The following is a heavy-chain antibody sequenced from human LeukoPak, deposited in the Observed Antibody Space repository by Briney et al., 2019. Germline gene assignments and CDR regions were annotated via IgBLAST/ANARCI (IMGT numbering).Heavy chain of an antibody. D-gene: IGHD3-22*01. CDR2: IYHSGST. V-gene: IGHV4-4*02. J-gene: IGHJ6*03. Sequence: SETLSLTCAVSGGSISSSNWWSWVRQPPGKGLEWIGEIYHSGSTNYNPSLKSRVTISVDKSKNQFSLKLSSVTAADTAVYYCLRITMIVVVIRGANYYYYYMDVWGKGTTVTVSS. CDR3: LRITMIVVVIRGANYYYYYMDV. CDR1: GGSISSSNW.